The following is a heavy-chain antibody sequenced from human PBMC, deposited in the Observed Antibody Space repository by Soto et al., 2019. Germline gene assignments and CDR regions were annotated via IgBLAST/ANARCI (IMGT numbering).Heavy chain of an antibody. J-gene: IGHJ5*02. D-gene: IGHD2-2*01. CDR3: ARGYCSSTSCYAWYWFDP. CDR1: GYTFTSYD. Sequence: ASVKVSCKASGYTFTSYDINWVRQATGQGLEWMGWMNPNSGNTGYAQKFQGRVTMTRNTSISTAYMELSSLRSEDTAVYYCARGYCSSTSCYAWYWFDPWGQGTLVTVSS. V-gene: IGHV1-8*01. CDR2: MNPNSGNT.